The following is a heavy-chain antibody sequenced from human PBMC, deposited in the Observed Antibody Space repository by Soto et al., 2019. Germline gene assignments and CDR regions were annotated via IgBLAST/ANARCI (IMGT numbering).Heavy chain of an antibody. J-gene: IGHJ4*02. CDR1: GGLFSSYP. CDR3: ARVGSGYTWFNEF. D-gene: IGHD3-22*01. CDR2: IIPVFQTA. V-gene: IGHV1-69*01. Sequence: QEQLVQSGAEVKKPGSSVTVSCKASGGLFSSYPISWVRQVPGQGLEWMGGIIPVFQTAYYTQRFQGRVTITADESTNTDYMELSSLRSEETAIYYCARVGSGYTWFNEFWGQGTLVTVSS.